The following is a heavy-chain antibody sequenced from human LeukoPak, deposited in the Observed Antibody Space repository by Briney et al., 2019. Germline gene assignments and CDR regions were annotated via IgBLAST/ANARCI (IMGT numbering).Heavy chain of an antibody. Sequence: SVKVSCKASGGTFSSYTISWVRQAPGQGLEWMGRIIPILGIANYAQKFQGRVTITADKSMSTAYMELSSLRSEDTAVYYCATINDIVVGDNTLDYWGQGTLVTVSS. V-gene: IGHV1-69*02. CDR3: ATINDIVVGDNTLDY. J-gene: IGHJ4*02. CDR2: IIPILGIA. D-gene: IGHD2-21*01. CDR1: GGTFSSYT.